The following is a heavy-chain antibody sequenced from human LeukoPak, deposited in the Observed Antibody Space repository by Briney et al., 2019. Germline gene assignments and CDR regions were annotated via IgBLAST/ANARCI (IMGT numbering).Heavy chain of an antibody. Sequence: GGSLRLSCAVSGFTLDYFWMSWVRQAPGKGLEFVAKINQDGSEKYYVESLKGRFTISRNNAKNSLYLQMNSLRVEDTAVYYCAIQVEWYWYFDLWGRGTLVTVSS. J-gene: IGHJ2*01. D-gene: IGHD3-3*01. CDR2: INQDGSEK. V-gene: IGHV3-7*03. CDR1: GFTLDYFW. CDR3: AIQVEWYWYFDL.